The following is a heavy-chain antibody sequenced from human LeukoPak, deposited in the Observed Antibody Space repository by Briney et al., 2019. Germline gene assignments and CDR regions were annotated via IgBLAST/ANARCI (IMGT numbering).Heavy chain of an antibody. CDR3: ARGRRYSSSWYIDY. D-gene: IGHD6-13*01. CDR2: INHSGST. V-gene: IGHV4-34*01. CDR1: GGSFSGYY. J-gene: IGHJ4*02. Sequence: SETLSLTCAVYGGSFSGYYWSWIRQPPGKGLEWIGEINHSGSTNYNPSLKSRVTISVDASKNQFSLKLSSVTAADTAVYYCARGRRYSSSWYIDYWGQGTLVTVSS.